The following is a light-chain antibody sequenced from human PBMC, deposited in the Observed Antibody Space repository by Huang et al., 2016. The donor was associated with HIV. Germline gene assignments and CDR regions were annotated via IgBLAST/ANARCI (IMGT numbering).Light chain of an antibody. Sequence: EIVMTQSPATLSVSPGERATLYCRASQSVSNDLAWYQQKPGQPPRLLIYGASNRATGVPAGFSGSGSGTEFTLTISSLQSEEFAVYYCQQYNNWPWTFGPGTKVDFK. V-gene: IGKV3-15*01. CDR3: QQYNNWPWT. J-gene: IGKJ1*01. CDR2: GAS. CDR1: QSVSND.